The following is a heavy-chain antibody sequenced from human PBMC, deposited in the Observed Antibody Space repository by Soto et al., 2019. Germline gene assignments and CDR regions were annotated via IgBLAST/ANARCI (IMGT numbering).Heavy chain of an antibody. V-gene: IGHV4-59*08. J-gene: IGHJ4*02. Sequence: SETLSLTCIVSGGSISNYYWSWIRQPPGKGLEWIGYIYYSGSTYYTPSLKSRVTISADTSNNQFSLRLNSVTAADTAVYYCARQHYYDSSGYYTWNWGQGTLVTVSS. CDR3: ARQHYYDSSGYYTWN. CDR2: IYYSGST. CDR1: GGSISNYY. D-gene: IGHD3-22*01.